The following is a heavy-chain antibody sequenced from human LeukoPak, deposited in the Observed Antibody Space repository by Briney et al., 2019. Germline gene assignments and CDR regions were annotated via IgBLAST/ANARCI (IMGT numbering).Heavy chain of an antibody. CDR2: INPSGGST. Sequence: ASMKVSCKASGYTFTSYYVHWVRQAPGQGLEWMGIINPSGGSTSYAQKFQGRVTMTRDMSTSTVYMELSSLKSEDTAVYYCARGQFWDLDMATKHDAFDIWGQGTTVTVSS. CDR1: GYTFTSYY. D-gene: IGHD5-24*01. V-gene: IGHV1-46*01. J-gene: IGHJ3*02. CDR3: ARGQFWDLDMATKHDAFDI.